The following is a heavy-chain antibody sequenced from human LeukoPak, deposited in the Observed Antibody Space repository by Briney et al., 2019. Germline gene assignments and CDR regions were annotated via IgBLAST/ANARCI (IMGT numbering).Heavy chain of an antibody. Sequence: GRSLRLSCAASGFTFSSYGMHWVRQAPGKGLEWVAVISYDGSNKYYADSVKGRFTISRDNSKNTLYLQMNSLRAEDTAVYYCAKSSFLYYFDYWGQGTLVTASS. CDR1: GFTFSSYG. V-gene: IGHV3-30*18. J-gene: IGHJ4*02. CDR3: AKSSFLYYFDY. CDR2: ISYDGSNK.